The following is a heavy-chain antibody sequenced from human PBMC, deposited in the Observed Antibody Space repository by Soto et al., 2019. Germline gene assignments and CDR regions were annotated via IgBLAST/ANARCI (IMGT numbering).Heavy chain of an antibody. CDR2: VNNGGGGT. J-gene: IGHJ4*02. D-gene: IGHD3-10*01. Sequence: EVFLLDSGGGLVQPGGSLRLSCAASGFTFSNYAMTWVRQAPGKGPEWISTVNNGGGGTYYADSVKGRFTISRDNSKNTLYLQVSSLRAEDTAVYYCAKERLGRGIDYCGQGILVTVSS. CDR1: GFTFSNYA. CDR3: AKERLGRGIDY. V-gene: IGHV3-23*01.